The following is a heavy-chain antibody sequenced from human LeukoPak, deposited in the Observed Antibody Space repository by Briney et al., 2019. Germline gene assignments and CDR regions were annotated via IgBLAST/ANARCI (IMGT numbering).Heavy chain of an antibody. CDR2: ISSSSSYI. V-gene: IGHV3-21*01. Sequence: GGSLRLSCAASGFTFSSYSMNWVRQAPGKGLEWVSSISSSSSYIYYADSVKGRFTISRDNSKNTLYLQMVSLRVEDTAVHYCAKDLLPSIAVAAVAVPFDKWGQGALVTVSS. CDR3: AKDLLPSIAVAAVAVPFDK. J-gene: IGHJ4*02. D-gene: IGHD6-6*01. CDR1: GFTFSSYS.